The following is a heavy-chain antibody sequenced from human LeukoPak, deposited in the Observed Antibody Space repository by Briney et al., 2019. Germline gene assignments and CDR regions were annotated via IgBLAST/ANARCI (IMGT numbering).Heavy chain of an antibody. V-gene: IGHV4-39*01. D-gene: IGHD1-26*01. CDR1: GGSISSSSYY. Sequence: PSETLSLTCTVSGGSISSSSYYWGWIRQPPGKGLEWIGSIYYSGSTYYNPSLKSRVTISVDTSKNQFSLKLNSVTAADTALYSCARTSYSGSYGAGYYYYMDVWGKGTTVTVSS. CDR2: IYYSGST. CDR3: ARTSYSGSYGAGYYYYMDV. J-gene: IGHJ6*03.